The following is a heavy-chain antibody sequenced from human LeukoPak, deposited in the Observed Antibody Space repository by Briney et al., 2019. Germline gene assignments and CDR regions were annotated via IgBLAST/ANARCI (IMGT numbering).Heavy chain of an antibody. V-gene: IGHV3-21*01. CDR3: ARVGGDYVPLYYMDV. CDR1: GFTFGSYS. CDR2: ISSSSSYK. D-gene: IGHD4-17*01. Sequence: PGGSLRLSCAASGFTFGSYSMNWVRQAPGKGLEWVSSISSSSSYKYYADSVKGRFTISRDNAKKSLYLQMNSLRAEDTAMYYCARVGGDYVPLYYMDVWGKGTTVTVSS. J-gene: IGHJ6*03.